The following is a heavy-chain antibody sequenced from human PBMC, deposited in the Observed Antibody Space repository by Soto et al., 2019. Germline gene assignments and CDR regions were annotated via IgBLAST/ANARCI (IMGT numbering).Heavy chain of an antibody. CDR2: ISAYNGNT. V-gene: IGHV1-18*01. D-gene: IGHD3-10*01. Sequence: ASVKVSCKASGYTFTSYGISWVRQAPGQGLEWMGWISAYNGNTNYAQKLQGRVTMTTDTSTSTAYMELRSLRSDDTAVYYCARVDGITMVRGVIITTYYYYGMDVWGQGTTVTVSS. CDR3: ARVDGITMVRGVIITTYYYYGMDV. CDR1: GYTFTSYG. J-gene: IGHJ6*02.